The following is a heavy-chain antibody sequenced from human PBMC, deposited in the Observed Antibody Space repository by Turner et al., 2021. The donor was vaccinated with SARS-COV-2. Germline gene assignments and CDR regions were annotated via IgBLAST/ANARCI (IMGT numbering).Heavy chain of an antibody. J-gene: IGHJ6*02. V-gene: IGHV1-69*01. CDR1: GVTFSSSV. D-gene: IGHD3-10*01. Sequence: QVQLVQSGAEVKKPGSSVMVSCKASGVTFSSSVISWVRQAPGQGLEWMGGIITISGTAKYAQKFQGRVTITADESTSTAYMELSRLRSEETAVYYCARGKNYYGSGSYYPTHYYYGMDVWGQGTKGTVSS. CDR3: ARGKNYYGSGSYYPTHYYYGMDV. CDR2: IITISGTA.